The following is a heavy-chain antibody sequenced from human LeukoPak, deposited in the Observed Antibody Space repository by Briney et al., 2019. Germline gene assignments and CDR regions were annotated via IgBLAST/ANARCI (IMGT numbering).Heavy chain of an antibody. Sequence: PSETLSLTCAVYGGSFSGYYWSWIRQPPGKGLEWIGEINHSGSTNYNPSLKSRVTISVDTSKNQFSLKLSSVTAADTAVYYCARGDIVVVPAAMSLYYYYYMDVWGKGTTVTVSS. J-gene: IGHJ6*03. D-gene: IGHD2-2*01. V-gene: IGHV4-34*01. CDR2: INHSGST. CDR3: ARGDIVVVPAAMSLYYYYYMDV. CDR1: GGSFSGYY.